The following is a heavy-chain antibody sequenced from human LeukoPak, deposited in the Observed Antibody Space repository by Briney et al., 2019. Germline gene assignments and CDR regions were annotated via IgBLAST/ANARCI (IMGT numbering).Heavy chain of an antibody. Sequence: SETLSLTCTVSGGSISSYYWSWIRQPPGKGLEWIGYIYYSGSTNYNPSLKSRVTISVDTSKNQFSLKVNSVTAADTAVYYCARDRGGSLAVAGILDYWGQGTLVTVSS. CDR1: GGSISSYY. J-gene: IGHJ4*02. CDR3: ARDRGGSLAVAGILDY. V-gene: IGHV4-59*12. CDR2: IYYSGST. D-gene: IGHD6-19*01.